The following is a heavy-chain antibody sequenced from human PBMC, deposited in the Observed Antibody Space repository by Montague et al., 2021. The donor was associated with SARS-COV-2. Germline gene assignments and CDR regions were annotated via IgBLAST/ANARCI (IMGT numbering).Heavy chain of an antibody. V-gene: IGHV4-4*02. CDR2: IYHSGRT. Sequence: SETLSLTCAVSGGSISSNNWWSWVRQPPGKGLEWIGEIYHSGRTNYNPSLKSRVTISVDKSKDQFSLKLSSVTAADTAVYYCASRGAGWFGSNPERFDYWGQGTLVTVSS. D-gene: IGHD3-10*01. CDR1: GGSISSNNW. CDR3: ASRGAGWFGSNPERFDY. J-gene: IGHJ4*02.